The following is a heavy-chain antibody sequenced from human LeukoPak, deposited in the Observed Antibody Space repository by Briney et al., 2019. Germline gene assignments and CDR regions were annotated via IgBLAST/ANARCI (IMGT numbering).Heavy chain of an antibody. D-gene: IGHD3-22*01. V-gene: IGHV4-59*02. CDR1: GGSVTSHY. J-gene: IGHJ4*02. Sequence: SETLSLTCNVSGGSVTSHYWNWIRRPPGKGLEWIGYLYHTGITKYNPSLKSRVSMSVDTSKNQFFLKVNSVTAADTAVYHCERSVDYFDNTGPHMMFDYWGQGSLVTVSS. CDR2: LYHTGIT. CDR3: ERSVDYFDNTGPHMMFDY.